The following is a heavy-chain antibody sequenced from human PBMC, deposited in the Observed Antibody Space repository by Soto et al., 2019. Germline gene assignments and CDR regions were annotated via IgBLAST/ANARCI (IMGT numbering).Heavy chain of an antibody. CDR2: IIPIFGTA. CDR1: GGTFSSYS. D-gene: IGHD1-26*01. Sequence: QVQLVQSGAEVKKPGSSVKVSCEASGGTFSSYSINWVRQAPGQGLEWMGEIIPIFGTANYAQKFQGRVTITADESTSTAYMERSSLRSEDTAVYYCARDGGRYSWGIDDWGQGTMVTVSS. V-gene: IGHV1-69*01. CDR3: ARDGGRYSWGIDD. J-gene: IGHJ4*02.